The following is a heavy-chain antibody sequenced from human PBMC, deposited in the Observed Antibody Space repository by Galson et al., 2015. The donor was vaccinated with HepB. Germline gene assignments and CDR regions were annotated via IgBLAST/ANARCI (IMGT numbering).Heavy chain of an antibody. Sequence: SVKVSCKVSGCTLTKLSMHWVRQAPGKGLEWMGGFDPEDGETIYAQKFQGRVTMTEDTSTDTAYMELSSLRSEDTAVYYCATSFVAGGYYSFDYWGQGTLVTVSS. CDR2: FDPEDGET. CDR3: ATSFVAGGYYSFDY. V-gene: IGHV1-24*01. J-gene: IGHJ4*02. CDR1: GCTLTKLS. D-gene: IGHD6-19*01.